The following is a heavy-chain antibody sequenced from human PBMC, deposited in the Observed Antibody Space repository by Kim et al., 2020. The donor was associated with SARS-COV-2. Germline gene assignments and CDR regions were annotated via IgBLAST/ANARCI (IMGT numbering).Heavy chain of an antibody. Sequence: GGSLRLSCAASGFTFSNAWMSWVRQAPGKGLEWVGRIKSKTDGGTTDYAAPVKGRFTISRDDSKNTLYLQMNSLKTEDTAVYYCTTEEVGWLVQDYFDYWGQGTLVTVSS. CDR1: GFTFSNAW. V-gene: IGHV3-15*01. D-gene: IGHD6-19*01. CDR3: TTEEVGWLVQDYFDY. J-gene: IGHJ4*02. CDR2: IKSKTDGGTT.